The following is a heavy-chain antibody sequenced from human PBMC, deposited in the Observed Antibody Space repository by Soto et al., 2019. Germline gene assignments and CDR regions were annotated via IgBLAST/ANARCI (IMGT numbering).Heavy chain of an antibody. D-gene: IGHD5-18*01. J-gene: IGHJ4*02. V-gene: IGHV1-18*01. CDR3: APHTLDTGMPSGY. CDR1: GYTFTNYG. Sequence: ASVKVSCKASGYTFTNYGVSWVRQAPGQGLEWMGWIGGYKGNKNYAQKIKGRVTLTTDTSTSTAYMELRSLRSVDTAVYYCAPHTLDTGMPSGYWGQGTLVTVSS. CDR2: IGGYKGNK.